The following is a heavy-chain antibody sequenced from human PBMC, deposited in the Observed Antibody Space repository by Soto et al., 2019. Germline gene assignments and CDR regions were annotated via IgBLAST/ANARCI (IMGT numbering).Heavy chain of an antibody. Sequence: PSETLSLTCAVSGYSISSGYYWGWIRQPPGKGLEWIGSIYHSGSTYYNPSLKSRVTISVDTSKNQFSLKLSSVTAADTAVYYCARDRGSSWHIDYWGQGTLVTVSS. D-gene: IGHD6-13*01. CDR1: GYSISSGYY. J-gene: IGHJ4*02. V-gene: IGHV4-38-2*02. CDR2: IYHSGST. CDR3: ARDRGSSWHIDY.